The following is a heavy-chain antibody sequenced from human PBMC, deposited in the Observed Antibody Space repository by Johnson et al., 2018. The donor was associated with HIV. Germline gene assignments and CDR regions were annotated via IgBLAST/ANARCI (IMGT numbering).Heavy chain of an antibody. Sequence: MLLVESGGGLVKPGGSLRLSCAASGFTFSNAWMSWVRQAPGKGLEWVGRIKSKTDGGTTDYAAPVKGRFTISRDDSKNTLYLQMNSLKTEDTAVFYCTTCSRSGAFDIWGQGTMFTVSS. CDR1: GFTFSNAW. D-gene: IGHD6-13*01. J-gene: IGHJ3*02. CDR3: TTCSRSGAFDI. CDR2: IKSKTDGGTT. V-gene: IGHV3-15*01.